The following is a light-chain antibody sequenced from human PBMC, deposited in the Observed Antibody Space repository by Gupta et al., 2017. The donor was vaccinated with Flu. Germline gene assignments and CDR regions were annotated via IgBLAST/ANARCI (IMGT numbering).Light chain of an antibody. CDR3: QQRTTWPLT. CDR2: DAS. CDR1: QSVGSY. Sequence: DIVLTQFPATLSLSPGQRATLSCRASQSVGSYLAWNQQKPGQAPRLLIYDASTRATGFPARFSGSGSGTDFTLTISSLEPEDFAVYYCQQRTTWPLTFGGGTKVEIK. V-gene: IGKV3-11*01. J-gene: IGKJ4*01.